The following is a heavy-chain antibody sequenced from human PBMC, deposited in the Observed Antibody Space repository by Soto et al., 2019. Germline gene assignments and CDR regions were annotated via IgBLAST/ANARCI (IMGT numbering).Heavy chain of an antibody. D-gene: IGHD1-1*01. V-gene: IGHV4-59*01. J-gene: IGHJ3*02. CDR2: IYYSGST. CDR1: GGSISSYY. Sequence: SETLSLTCTVSGGSISSYYWSWIRQPPGKGLEWIGYIYYSGSTNYNPSLKSRVTISVDTSKNQFSLKLSSVTAADTAVYYCAKATATSGGAFEIYGQGAMVTVS. CDR3: AKATATSGGAFEI.